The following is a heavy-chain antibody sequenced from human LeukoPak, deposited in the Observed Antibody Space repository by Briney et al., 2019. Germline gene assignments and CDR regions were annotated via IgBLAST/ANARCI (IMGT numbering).Heavy chain of an antibody. D-gene: IGHD4-17*01. CDR2: ISAYNGNT. V-gene: IGHV1-18*04. J-gene: IGHJ4*02. CDR3: GSDGSLKSRYYADAAGS. Sequence: ASAQITCSASGYTFTSYGFSWLRQPPGQGLEWMGWISAYNGNTNNAQKLDGRVTMTTDTPPSTAYMELRCLGADGTAVYYCGSDGSLKSRYYADAAGSWGQGTLVSVS. CDR1: GYTFTSYG.